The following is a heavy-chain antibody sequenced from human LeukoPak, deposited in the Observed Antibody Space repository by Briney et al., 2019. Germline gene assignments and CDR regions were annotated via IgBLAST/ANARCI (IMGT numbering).Heavy chain of an antibody. Sequence: ASVKVSCKASGGTFSSYAISWVRQAPGQGLEWMGWINTDTGNPTYAQGFTGRFVFSLDTSVSTAYLQISSPKAEDTAVYYCARALRYGNYGMDVWGQGTTVTVSS. CDR2: INTDTGNP. V-gene: IGHV7-4-1*02. J-gene: IGHJ6*02. CDR3: ARALRYGNYGMDV. CDR1: GGTFSSYA. D-gene: IGHD3-10*01.